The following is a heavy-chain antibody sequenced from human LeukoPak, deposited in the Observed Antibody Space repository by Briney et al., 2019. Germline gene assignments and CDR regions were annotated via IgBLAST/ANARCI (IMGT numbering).Heavy chain of an antibody. CDR3: AREMVSFDY. J-gene: IGHJ4*02. CDR2: INHSGST. CDR1: GGSFSGYY. Sequence: PSETLSLTCAVYGGSFSGYYWSWIRQPPGKGLEWIGEINHSGSTNYNPSLKSRVTISVETSKNQFSLKLSSVTAADTAVYYCAREMVSFDYWGQGTLVTVSS. D-gene: IGHD3-10*01. V-gene: IGHV4-34*01.